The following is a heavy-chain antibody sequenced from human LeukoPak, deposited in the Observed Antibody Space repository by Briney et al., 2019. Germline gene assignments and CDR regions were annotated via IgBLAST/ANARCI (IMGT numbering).Heavy chain of an antibody. CDR1: LASISSGGYY. CDR3: ASAPQQLRYFDWSQQPNEVYYFDY. CDR2: IYDSGTI. D-gene: IGHD3-9*01. J-gene: IGHJ4*02. Sequence: PSETLSLTCTVSLASISSGGYYWSWIRQFPGKGLEWIGYIYDSGTIYSNPSLKSRVTISVDTSKNQFSLKLSSVTAADTAVYYCASAPQQLRYFDWSQQPNEVYYFDYWGQGTLVTVSS. V-gene: IGHV4-31*03.